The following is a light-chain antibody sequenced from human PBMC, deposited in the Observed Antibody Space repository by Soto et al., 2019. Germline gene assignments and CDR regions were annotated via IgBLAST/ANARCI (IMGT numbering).Light chain of an antibody. CDR1: QNIRTY. Sequence: IVLTQSPATLSLSPWERATLSCRAGQNIRTYLAWYQQKSGQPPRLLIYDVSNRATGTPARFSGSGSGTDFTLTINSLEPEDSAVYYCQQRYNWLSFGGGTKVDIK. CDR3: QQRYNWLS. J-gene: IGKJ4*01. CDR2: DVS. V-gene: IGKV3-11*01.